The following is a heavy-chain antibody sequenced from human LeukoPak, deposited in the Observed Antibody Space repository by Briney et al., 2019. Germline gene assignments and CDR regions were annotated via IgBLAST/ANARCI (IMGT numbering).Heavy chain of an antibody. D-gene: IGHD6-6*01. CDR3: ARVKRIAARPIDY. V-gene: IGHV3-48*01. Sequence: PGGSLRLSCAASGFTFTSYSMNWVRQAPGQGLEWVSYISISTTNIYYADSVKGRFTVSRDNAKNSLYLQMNNLRADDTAVYYCARVKRIAARPIDYWGQGTLVTVSS. CDR1: GFTFTSYS. CDR2: ISISTTNI. J-gene: IGHJ4*02.